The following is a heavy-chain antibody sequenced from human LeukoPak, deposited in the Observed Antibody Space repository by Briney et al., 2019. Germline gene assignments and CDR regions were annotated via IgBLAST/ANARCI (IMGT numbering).Heavy chain of an antibody. D-gene: IGHD3-3*01. Sequence: SETLSLTCTVSGGSISSNSNYWGWIRQPPGKGLEWIGSFYYSGSTYYNPSLKSRVTISVDTSKNQFSLKLSSVTAADTAVYYCARRNDFWSGYPFDYWGQGTLVTVSS. CDR3: ARRNDFWSGYPFDY. CDR1: GGSISSNSNY. CDR2: FYYSGST. V-gene: IGHV4-39*01. J-gene: IGHJ4*02.